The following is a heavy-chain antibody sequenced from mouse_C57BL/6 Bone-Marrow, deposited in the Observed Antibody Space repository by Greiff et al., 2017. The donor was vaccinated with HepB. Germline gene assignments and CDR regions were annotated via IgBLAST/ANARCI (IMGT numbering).Heavy chain of an antibody. CDR2: IRNKANGYTT. V-gene: IGHV7-3*01. Sequence: DVHLVESGGGLVQPGGSLSLSCAASGFTFTDYYMSWVRQPPGKALEWLGFIRNKANGYTTEYSASVKGRFTISRDNSQSILYLQMNALRAENSATYYCARYKVTGVDYWGQGTTLTVSS. CDR1: GFTFTDYY. CDR3: ARYKVTGVDY. D-gene: IGHD4-1*01. J-gene: IGHJ2*01.